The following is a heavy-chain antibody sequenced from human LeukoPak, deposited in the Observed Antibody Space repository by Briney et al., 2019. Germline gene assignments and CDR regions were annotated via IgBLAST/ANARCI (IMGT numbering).Heavy chain of an antibody. J-gene: IGHJ4*02. CDR2: IKSETDGGTT. V-gene: IGHV3-15*07. Sequence: PGGSLRLSCAASGFTFSNAWMNWVRQAPGKGLEWVGRIKSETDGGTTDYAAPVKGRFTISRDDSKNTLYPQMSSLKTEDTAVYYCTTDMRWEFASDYWGQGTPVTVSS. CDR1: GFTFSNAW. CDR3: TTDMRWEFASDY. D-gene: IGHD1-26*01.